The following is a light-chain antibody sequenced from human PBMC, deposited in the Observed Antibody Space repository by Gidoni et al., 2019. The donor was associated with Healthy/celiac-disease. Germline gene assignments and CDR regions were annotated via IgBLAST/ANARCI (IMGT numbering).Light chain of an antibody. V-gene: IGKV3-15*01. CDR1: QSVSRN. CDR3: QQYNNCPPIT. CDR2: GAS. Sequence: EIVMTQSPATLSVSPGERATLSCRASQSVSRNLAWYQQKPGQAHRLLIYGASTMATCIPARFSGSGSGTDFTLTISSLQSEDFAVYYCQQYNNCPPITFGPGTKVDIK. J-gene: IGKJ3*01.